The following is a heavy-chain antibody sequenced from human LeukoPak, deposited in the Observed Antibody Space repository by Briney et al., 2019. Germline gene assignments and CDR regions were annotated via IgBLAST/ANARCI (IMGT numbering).Heavy chain of an antibody. D-gene: IGHD5-18*01. CDR1: GYTFTSYD. Sequence: ASVKVSCKASGYTFTSYDINWVRQATGQGLEWMGWMNPNSGNTGYAQRFQGRVTMTRNTSISTAYMEPSSLRSEDTAVYYCAKSGYSYGYYFDYWGQGTLVTVSS. CDR2: MNPNSGNT. V-gene: IGHV1-8*01. J-gene: IGHJ4*02. CDR3: AKSGYSYGYYFDY.